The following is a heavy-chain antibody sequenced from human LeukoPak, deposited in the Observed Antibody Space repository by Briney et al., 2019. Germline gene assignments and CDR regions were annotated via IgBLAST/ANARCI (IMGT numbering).Heavy chain of an antibody. CDR3: AKALSSGRYDAFDY. V-gene: IGHV3-9*01. CDR2: ISWNSGSI. Sequence: PGGSLRLSCAASGFTFDDYAMHWVRQAPGKGLEWVSGISWNSGSIGYADSVKGRLTISRDNAKNSLYLQMNSLRAEDTALYYCAKALSSGRYDAFDYWGQGTLVTVSS. CDR1: GFTFDDYA. J-gene: IGHJ4*02. D-gene: IGHD6-19*01.